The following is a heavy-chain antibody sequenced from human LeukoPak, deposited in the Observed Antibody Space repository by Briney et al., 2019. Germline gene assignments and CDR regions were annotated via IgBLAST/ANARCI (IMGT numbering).Heavy chain of an antibody. CDR3: ARVPLHDDSGHYYPH. CDR2: INGGNGNT. V-gene: IGHV1-3*01. J-gene: IGHJ1*01. CDR1: GYTFTSYA. D-gene: IGHD3-22*01. Sequence: ASVKVSCKASGYTFTSYAMHWVRQAPGQRLEWMGWINGGNGNTKYSEKFQGRVTIIRDTSASTGYMELSSLRSEDTAVYYCARVPLHDDSGHYYPHWGQGTLVIVSS.